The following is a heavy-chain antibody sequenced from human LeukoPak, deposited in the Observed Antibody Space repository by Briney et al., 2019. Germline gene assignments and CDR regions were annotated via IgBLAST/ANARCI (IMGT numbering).Heavy chain of an antibody. CDR3: ARAIEVGAMTPFVY. Sequence: KSSETLSLTCTVSGYSISSDYYWGWVRQPPGKGLEWIGSIYHSGSTYYNPSLKSRVTISVDTSKNQFSLKLTSVTAAYTAVYYCARAIEVGAMTPFVYWGQGTLVTVSS. J-gene: IGHJ4*02. V-gene: IGHV4-38-2*02. CDR1: GYSISSDYY. D-gene: IGHD1-26*01. CDR2: IYHSGST.